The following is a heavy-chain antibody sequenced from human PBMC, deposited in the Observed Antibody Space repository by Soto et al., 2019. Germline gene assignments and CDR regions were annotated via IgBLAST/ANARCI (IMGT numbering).Heavy chain of an antibody. Sequence: GGILTLSCAASGLTFSGYTMIWVRQAPGKGLEWVSSIRGSGGSTYYSDSVKGRFTISRDNSQNTLYLQMDSLSAEDTAVYYCAKSRWDTSSAVSYWGQGTLVTVSS. CDR2: IRGSGGST. V-gene: IGHV3-23*01. D-gene: IGHD5-18*01. J-gene: IGHJ4*02. CDR1: GLTFSGYT. CDR3: AKSRWDTSSAVSY.